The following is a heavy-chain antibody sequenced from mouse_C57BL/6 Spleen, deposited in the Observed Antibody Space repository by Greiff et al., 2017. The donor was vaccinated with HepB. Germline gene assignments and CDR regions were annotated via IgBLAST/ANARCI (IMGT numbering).Heavy chain of an antibody. J-gene: IGHJ3*01. CDR2: ISSGGSYT. D-gene: IGHD1-1*01. CDR3: ARVRHYYGSSPWFAY. Sequence: EGKLVEAGGDLVKPGGSLKLSCAASGFTFSSYGMAWVRQTPDKRLEWVATISSGGSYTYYPDSVKGRFTISRDNAKNTLYLQMSSLKSEDTAMYYCARVRHYYGSSPWFAYWGQGTLVTVSA. CDR1: GFTFSSYG. V-gene: IGHV5-6*01.